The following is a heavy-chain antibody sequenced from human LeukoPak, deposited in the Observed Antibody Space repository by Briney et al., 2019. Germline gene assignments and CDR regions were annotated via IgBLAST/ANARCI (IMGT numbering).Heavy chain of an antibody. CDR3: ASAGSGSIVMDV. J-gene: IGHJ6*03. V-gene: IGHV3-23*01. Sequence: GGSLRLSCAASGFTFSSYAMSWVRQAPGKGLEWVSAISGSGGSTYYADSVKGRFTISRDNSKNTLYLQMNSLRAEDTAVYYCASAGSGSIVMDVWGKGTTVTISS. CDR1: GFTFSSYA. D-gene: IGHD3-10*01. CDR2: ISGSGGST.